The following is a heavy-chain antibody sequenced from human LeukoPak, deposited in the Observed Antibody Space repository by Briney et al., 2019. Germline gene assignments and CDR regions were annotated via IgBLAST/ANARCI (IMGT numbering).Heavy chain of an antibody. D-gene: IGHD6-13*01. CDR1: GITFSNYR. CDR2: ISSSSSYI. J-gene: IGHJ4*02. V-gene: IGHV3-21*01. CDR3: AKVGPYSSSWSPTVPFDY. Sequence: PGGSLRLSCAASGITFSNYRMNWVRQAPGKGLEWVSSISSSSSYIYYADSVKGRFTISRDNSKNTLYLQMNSLRAEDTAVYYCAKVGPYSSSWSPTVPFDYWGQGTLVTVSS.